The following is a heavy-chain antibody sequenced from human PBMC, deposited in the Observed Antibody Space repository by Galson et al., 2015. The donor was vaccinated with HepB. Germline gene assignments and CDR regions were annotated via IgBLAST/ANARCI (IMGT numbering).Heavy chain of an antibody. CDR1: GFTFSSCA. D-gene: IGHD3-22*01. V-gene: IGHV3-23*01. J-gene: IGHJ1*01. CDR3: AKDSPNHYYDSRLYFQH. CDR2: ISGSGGST. Sequence: SLRLSCAASGFTFSSCAMSWVRQAPGKGLEWVSAISGSGGSTYYADSVKGRFTISRDNSKNTLYLQMNSLRAEDTAVYYCAKDSPNHYYDSRLYFQHWGQGTLVTVSS.